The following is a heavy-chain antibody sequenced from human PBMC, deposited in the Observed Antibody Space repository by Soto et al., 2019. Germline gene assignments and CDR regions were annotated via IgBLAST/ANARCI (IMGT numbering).Heavy chain of an antibody. D-gene: IGHD2-15*01. V-gene: IGHV4-59*08. CDR1: GGSISSYY. CDR2: IYYSGST. Sequence: SETLSLTCTLSGGSISSYYWSWIRQPLGKGLEWIGYIYYSGSTNYNPSLKSRVTISVDTSKNLFSLKLSSVTAADTAVYYCARVGDKYCSGGSCYPSRYYYYYMDVWGKGTTVTVSS. J-gene: IGHJ6*03. CDR3: ARVGDKYCSGGSCYPSRYYYYYMDV.